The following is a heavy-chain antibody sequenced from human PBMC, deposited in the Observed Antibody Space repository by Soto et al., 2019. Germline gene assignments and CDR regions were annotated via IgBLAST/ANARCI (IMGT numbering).Heavy chain of an antibody. Sequence: HPGGSLRLSCALSGCAVSNDAKNWVRQGPGKGLEWVSAISVSGRNTFYTDSVKGRFTISTDNSTNTLYLQMHSLRAEDTAIYYCAMLNSGSRSYRGMDFWGQGTTVTVSS. J-gene: IGHJ6*02. CDR3: AMLNSGSRSYRGMDF. V-gene: IGHV3-23*01. CDR2: ISVSGRNT. D-gene: IGHD1-26*01. CDR1: GCAVSNDA.